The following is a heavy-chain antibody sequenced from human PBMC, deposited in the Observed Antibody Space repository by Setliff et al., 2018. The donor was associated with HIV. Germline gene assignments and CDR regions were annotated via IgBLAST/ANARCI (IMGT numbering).Heavy chain of an antibody. CDR3: ARYSTLTTNFDY. Sequence: PSETLSLTCAVSGYSIGSDYFWCWIQQPPGKGLEWIATIPHKGGNYYNPDPSLTGRVTISLDTSKNQFSLKLAFVTAADTAVDCSARYSTLTTNFDYWGQGTLVTVSS. D-gene: IGHD4-17*01. V-gene: IGHV4-38-2*01. J-gene: IGHJ4*02. CDR1: GYSIGSDYF. CDR2: IPHKGGN.